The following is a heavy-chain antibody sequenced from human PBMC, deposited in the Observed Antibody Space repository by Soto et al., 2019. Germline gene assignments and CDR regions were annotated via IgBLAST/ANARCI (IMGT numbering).Heavy chain of an antibody. D-gene: IGHD6-13*01. J-gene: IGHJ6*02. CDR1: RFTFSSYE. CDR3: ARDRGSTAAGYYYYGMDV. V-gene: IGHV3-48*03. CDR2: ISSSGSTI. Sequence: GGSLRLSCAASRFTFSSYEMNWVRQAPGKGLEWVSYISSSGSTIYYADSVKGRFTISRDNAKNSLYLQMNSLRAEDTAVYYCARDRGSTAAGYYYYGMDVWGQGTTVTVSS.